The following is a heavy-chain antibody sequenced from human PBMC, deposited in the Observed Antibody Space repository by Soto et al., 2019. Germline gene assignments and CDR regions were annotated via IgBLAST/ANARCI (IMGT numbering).Heavy chain of an antibody. V-gene: IGHV3-9*01. Sequence: EVQLVESGGGLVQPGRSLRLSCAASGFTFDDYVMHWVRQAPGKGLEWVSGISWNSGSIGYADSVKGRFTISRDNAKNSLYLQMNSLRAEDTALYYCAKAVTGKFDYWGQGTQVTVSS. CDR3: AKAVTGKFDY. CDR1: GFTFDDYV. D-gene: IGHD1-20*01. CDR2: ISWNSGSI. J-gene: IGHJ4*02.